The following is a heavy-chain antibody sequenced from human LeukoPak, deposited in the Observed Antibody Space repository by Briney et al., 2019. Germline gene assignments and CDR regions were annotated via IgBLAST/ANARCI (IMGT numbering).Heavy chain of an antibody. D-gene: IGHD2-15*01. J-gene: IGHJ4*02. Sequence: GGSLRLSCAASGFTFSSYPMTWVRQAPGKGPEWVSFISDSGGITYYADSVKGRFTISRDNAKNSLYLHMNSLRAEDTAVYYCANTGWSSPDYWGLGTLVTVSS. V-gene: IGHV3-23*01. CDR1: GFTFSSYP. CDR2: ISDSGGIT. CDR3: ANTGWSSPDY.